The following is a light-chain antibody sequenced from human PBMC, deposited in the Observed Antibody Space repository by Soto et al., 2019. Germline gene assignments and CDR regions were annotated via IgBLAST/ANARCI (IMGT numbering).Light chain of an antibody. J-gene: IGKJ5*01. CDR1: QSVSSSY. Sequence: EIVLTQSPGTLSLSPGERATLSCRASQSVSSSYLAWYQQKPGQAPRLLIYGASSRATGIPDRFSGSGSGRDFTLTISRLEPEDFAVCYCQQYGSSPPITFGQGTRLEIK. CDR3: QQYGSSPPIT. CDR2: GAS. V-gene: IGKV3-20*01.